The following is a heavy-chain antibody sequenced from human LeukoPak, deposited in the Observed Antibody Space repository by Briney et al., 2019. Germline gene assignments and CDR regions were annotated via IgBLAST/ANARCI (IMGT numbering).Heavy chain of an antibody. V-gene: IGHV4-59*01. D-gene: IGHD4-23*01. J-gene: IGHJ3*02. CDR3: ARSYGGNSYGAFDI. Sequence: SETLSLTCTVSGGSISSSSWSWVRQDPGKRLEWIGFIWYSGDTDYNPSLRSRVTISVDTSKNQFSLKLNSVTAADTAVYYCARSYGGNSYGAFDIWGQGTMVTVSS. CDR2: IWYSGDT. CDR1: GGSISSSS.